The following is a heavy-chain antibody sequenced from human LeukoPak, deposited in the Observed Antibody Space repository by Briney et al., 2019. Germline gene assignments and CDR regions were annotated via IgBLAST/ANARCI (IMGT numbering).Heavy chain of an antibody. D-gene: IGHD3-10*01. CDR1: GYTFTGYY. CDR3: AIRTMVRGAPAGMDV. J-gene: IGHJ6*02. CDR2: INPNSGGT. Sequence: ASVKVFCKASGYTFTGYYMHWVRQAPGQGLEWMGWINPNSGGTNYAQKFQGRVTMTRDTSISTAYMELSRLRSDDTAVYYCAIRTMVRGAPAGMDVWGQGSTVTVSS. V-gene: IGHV1-2*02.